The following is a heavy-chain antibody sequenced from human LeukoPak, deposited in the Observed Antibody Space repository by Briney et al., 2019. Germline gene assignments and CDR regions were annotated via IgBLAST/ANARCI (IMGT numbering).Heavy chain of an antibody. CDR3: ALVVVPAATTYTNYYFDY. CDR2: MNPNSGNT. V-gene: IGHV1-8*01. Sequence: ASVKVSCKASGYTFTSYDINWVRQATGQGLEWMGWMNPNSGNTGYAQKFQGRVTMTRNTSISTAYMELGRLRSDDTAVYYCALVVVPAATTYTNYYFDYWGQGTLVTVSS. J-gene: IGHJ4*02. CDR1: GYTFTSYD. D-gene: IGHD2-2*01.